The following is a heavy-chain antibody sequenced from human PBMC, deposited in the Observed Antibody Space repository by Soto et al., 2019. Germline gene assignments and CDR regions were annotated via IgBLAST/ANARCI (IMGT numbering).Heavy chain of an antibody. CDR3: ARENPDYFDY. J-gene: IGHJ4*02. V-gene: IGHV3-7*01. CDR2: VKQDGSVT. CDR1: GFTFTSYW. Sequence: PGGSLRLSCVASGFTFTSYWMSWVRQAPGKGLEWVANVKQDGSVTYYVDSVRGRFIISRDNAKNSVYLQMSSLTAEDTAVYYCARENPDYFDYWGQGTLVTVSS.